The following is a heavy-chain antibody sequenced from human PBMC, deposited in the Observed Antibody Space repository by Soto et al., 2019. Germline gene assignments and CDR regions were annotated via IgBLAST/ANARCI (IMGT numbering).Heavy chain of an antibody. CDR1: EFTFNNYA. D-gene: IGHD2-21*01. Sequence: QLGGSLRLSCTGSEFTFNNYAMSWVRQAPGKGLEWVSGISADGAGTYYAESVKGRFTISRDNSKNTVYLQMHRLRAEDTAVYYCAKCAVLLTTSGGWCNWLDPWGQGTLVTVSS. V-gene: IGHV3-23*01. CDR3: AKCAVLLTTSGGWCNWLDP. CDR2: ISADGAGT. J-gene: IGHJ5*02.